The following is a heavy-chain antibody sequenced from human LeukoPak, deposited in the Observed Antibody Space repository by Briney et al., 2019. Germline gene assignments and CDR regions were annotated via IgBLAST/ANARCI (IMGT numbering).Heavy chain of an antibody. CDR1: GGSISSSTYY. CDR2: IYYSGST. Sequence: PSETLSLTCSVSGGSISSSTYYWGWIRQPPGKGLEWIGSIYYSGSTYYNPSLKSRVTISVDTSKNQFSLKLSSMTAADMAVYYCARDKSSGYYFSDAFDIWGQGTMVTVSS. V-gene: IGHV4-39*07. J-gene: IGHJ3*02. D-gene: IGHD3-22*01. CDR3: ARDKSSGYYFSDAFDI.